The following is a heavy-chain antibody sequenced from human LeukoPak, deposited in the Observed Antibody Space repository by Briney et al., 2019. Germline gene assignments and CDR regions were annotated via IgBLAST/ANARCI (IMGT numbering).Heavy chain of an antibody. CDR3: VSGAYYSDKGGYLHH. D-gene: IGHD3-22*01. CDR1: GFTFKNFR. CDR2: INNDGRTT. Sequence: GGSLRLSCAASGFTFKNFRMHWVRQAAGEGLVWVSRINNDGRTTTYTDSVKGRFTISRDNAKNTLYLQMNSLRAEDTAVYYCVSGAYYSDKGGYLHHWGQGTLVTVSS. V-gene: IGHV3-74*01. J-gene: IGHJ5*02.